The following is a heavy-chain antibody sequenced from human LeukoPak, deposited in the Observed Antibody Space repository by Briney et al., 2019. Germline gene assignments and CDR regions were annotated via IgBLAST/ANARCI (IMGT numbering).Heavy chain of an antibody. D-gene: IGHD5-18*01. J-gene: IGHJ5*02. CDR3: AKGHSGYGYYNWFDP. CDR1: GFTFSSYA. CDR2: ISGSGGST. V-gene: IGHV3-23*01. Sequence: SGGSLSLSCAASGFTFSSYAMSWVRQAPGKGLEWVSNISGSGGSTYYADSVKGRFTIARDNSKNTLYLQTNSLRAEDTAVYYWAKGHSGYGYYNWFDPWGQGTLVTVSS.